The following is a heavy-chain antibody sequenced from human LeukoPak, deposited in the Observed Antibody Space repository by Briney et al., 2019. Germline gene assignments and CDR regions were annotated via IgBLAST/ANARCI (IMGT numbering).Heavy chain of an antibody. V-gene: IGHV3-48*02. CDR1: GFTFSSYS. Sequence: GGSLRLSCAASGFTFSSYSMNWVRQAPGKGLEWVSYISSSSSTIYYADSVKGRFTISRDNAKNSLYLQMKSLRDEDTAVYYCAREGGSGFDYWGQGTLVTVSS. CDR2: ISSSSSTI. D-gene: IGHD3-10*01. CDR3: AREGGSGFDY. J-gene: IGHJ4*02.